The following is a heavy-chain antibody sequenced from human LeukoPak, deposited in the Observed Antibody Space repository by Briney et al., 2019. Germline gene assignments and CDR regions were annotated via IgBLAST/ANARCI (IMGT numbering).Heavy chain of an antibody. J-gene: IGHJ6*03. D-gene: IGHD6-13*01. CDR3: ARDTPSSPIGRLNLRYYYYMDV. CDR1: GGSISSYY. V-gene: IGHV4-4*07. Sequence: TSETLSLTCTVSGGSISSYYWSWIRQPAGKGLEWIGRIYTSGSTNYNPSLKSRVTMSVDTSKNQFSLKLSSVTAADTAVYYCARDTPSSPIGRLNLRYYYYMDVWGKGTTVTVSS. CDR2: IYTSGST.